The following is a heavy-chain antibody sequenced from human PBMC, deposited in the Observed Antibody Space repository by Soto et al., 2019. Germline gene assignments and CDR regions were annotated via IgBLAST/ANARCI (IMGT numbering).Heavy chain of an antibody. CDR2: VYYNGST. D-gene: IGHD2-15*01. CDR1: RGSITSYY. CDR3: ARGGWRRPFEY. Sequence: QVQLQESGPGLVKPSETLSLTCTVSRGSITSYYWGWIRQPPGKGLEWIGDVYYNGSTNYNPSLKSRLTISVDTSRSQFSLKLNSLTAADTAVYYGARGGWRRPFEYWGQGTLVTVST. J-gene: IGHJ4*02. V-gene: IGHV4-59*01.